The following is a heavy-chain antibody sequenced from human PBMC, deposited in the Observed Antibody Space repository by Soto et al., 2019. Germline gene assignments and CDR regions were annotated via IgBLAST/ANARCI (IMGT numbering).Heavy chain of an antibody. D-gene: IGHD3-22*01. J-gene: IGHJ4*02. Sequence: PGGSLRLSCAASGFIFGHYGMHWVRQAPGKGLEWVAAILHDGTNKYYADSVKGRFTISRDNSKNTLYLQMNSLRAEDTAHYYCAKDRYYYDSSLQYWGQGALVTVSS. V-gene: IGHV3-30*18. CDR1: GFIFGHYG. CDR3: AKDRYYYDSSLQY. CDR2: ILHDGTNK.